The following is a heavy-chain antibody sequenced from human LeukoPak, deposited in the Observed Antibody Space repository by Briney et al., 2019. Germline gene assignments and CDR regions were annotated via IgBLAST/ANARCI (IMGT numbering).Heavy chain of an antibody. CDR3: AVRYCSTSSCYPYFDY. J-gene: IGHJ4*02. Sequence: SQTLSLTCTVSGGSISSVDYYWSWIRQPPGKGLEWIGYIYYSGSTYYNPSLKGRLTISVDTSKNHFSPKLSSVTAADTAVYYCAVRYCSTSSCYPYFDYWGQGTLVTVSS. CDR1: GGSISSVDYY. V-gene: IGHV4-30-4*08. D-gene: IGHD2-2*01. CDR2: IYYSGST.